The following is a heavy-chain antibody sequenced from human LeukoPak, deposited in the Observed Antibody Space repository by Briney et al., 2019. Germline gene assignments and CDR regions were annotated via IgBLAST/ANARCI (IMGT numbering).Heavy chain of an antibody. CDR3: ARVLYCTNGVCYMEYYYYYGMDV. D-gene: IGHD2-8*01. CDR2: ISSSGSTI. J-gene: IGHJ6*02. V-gene: IGHV3-48*03. CDR1: GFTFSSYE. Sequence: PGGSLRLSCAASGFTFSSYEMNWVCQAPGKGLEWVSYISSSGSTIYYADSVKGRFTISRDNAKNSLYLQMNSLRAEDTAVYYCARVLYCTNGVCYMEYYYYYGMDVWGQGTTVTVSS.